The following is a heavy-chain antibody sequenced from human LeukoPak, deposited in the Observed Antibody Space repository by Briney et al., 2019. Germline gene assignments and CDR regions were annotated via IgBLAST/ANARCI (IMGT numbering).Heavy chain of an antibody. CDR1: GYTFTSYA. V-gene: IGHV7-4-1*02. Sequence: ASVKVSCKASGYTFTSYAMNWVRQAPGQGLERMGWINTNTGNPTYAQGFTGRFVFSLDTSVSTAYLQISSLKAEDTAVYYCARRALKLLPYYYYGMDVWGQGTTVTVSS. CDR2: INTNTGNP. D-gene: IGHD2-15*01. CDR3: ARRALKLLPYYYYGMDV. J-gene: IGHJ6*02.